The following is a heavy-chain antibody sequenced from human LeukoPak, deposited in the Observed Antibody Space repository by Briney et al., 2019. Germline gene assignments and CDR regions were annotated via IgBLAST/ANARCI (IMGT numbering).Heavy chain of an antibody. CDR1: GGTFSSYA. J-gene: IGHJ4*02. CDR2: IIPIFGTA. V-gene: IGHV1-69*13. CDR3: ARTYYDFWSGYYEGALDY. Sequence: SVKVSCKASGGTFSSYAISWVRQAPGQGLEWMGGIIPIFGTANYAQKFQGRVTITADESTSTAYMELSSLRSEDTAVYYCARTYYDFWSGYYEGALDYWGQGTLVTVSS. D-gene: IGHD3-3*01.